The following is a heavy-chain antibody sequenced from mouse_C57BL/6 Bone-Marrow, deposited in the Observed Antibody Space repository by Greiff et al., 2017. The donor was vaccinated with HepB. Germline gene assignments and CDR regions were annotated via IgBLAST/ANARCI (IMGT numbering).Heavy chain of an antibody. V-gene: IGHV5-6*01. CDR3: ARPPFAY. CDR1: GFTFSSYG. J-gene: IGHJ3*01. Sequence: EVMLVESGGDLVKPGGSLKLSCAASGFTFSSYGMSWVRQTPDKRLEWVATISSGGSYTYYPDSVKGSFTISRDNTKNTLYLQMSSLKSEDTAMYYCARPPFAYWGQGTLVTVSA. CDR2: ISSGGSYT.